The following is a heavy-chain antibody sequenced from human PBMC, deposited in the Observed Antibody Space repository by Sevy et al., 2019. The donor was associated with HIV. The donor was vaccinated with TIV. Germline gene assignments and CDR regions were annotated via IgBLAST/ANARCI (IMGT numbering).Heavy chain of an antibody. CDR3: ARVPPCVGECYYEYDAFDI. D-gene: IGHD2-21*01. J-gene: IGHJ3*02. V-gene: IGHV1-18*01. Sequence: ASVKVSCKASGYTFTSYGISWVRQAPGQGLEWMGWISAYNGNTNYAQKLQGTVTMTTDTSTSTAYMELRSLRSDDTAVYYCARVPPCVGECYYEYDAFDIWGQGTMVTVSS. CDR2: ISAYNGNT. CDR1: GYTFTSYG.